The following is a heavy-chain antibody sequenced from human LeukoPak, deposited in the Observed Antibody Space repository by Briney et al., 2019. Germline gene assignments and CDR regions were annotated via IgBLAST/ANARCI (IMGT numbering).Heavy chain of an antibody. CDR2: INPNSGGT. V-gene: IGHV1-2*02. J-gene: IGHJ5*02. CDR1: GYSFTDYY. Sequence: ASVKVSCKTSGYSFTDYYMHWVRQAPGQGLEWIGLINPNSGGTSSAQKFQGRVTMTRDTSITTVYMEVSWLTSDDTAIYYCARADRLHGGPYLIGPWGQGTLVTVSS. D-gene: IGHD2-21*01. CDR3: ARADRLHGGPYLIGP.